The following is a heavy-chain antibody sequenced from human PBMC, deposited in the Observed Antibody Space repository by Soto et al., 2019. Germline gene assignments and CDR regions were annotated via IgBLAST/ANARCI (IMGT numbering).Heavy chain of an antibody. D-gene: IGHD5-18*01. CDR2: IGISTSSI. CDR3: ARGHSIDD. V-gene: IGHV3-48*01. Sequence: PGGSLRLSCAASGFTFSSYSMNWVRQAPGKGLEWLSYIGISTSSIYYADSVEGRFTISRDNAKNSLYLQMDSLRAEDTAVYYCARGHSIDDWGQGALVTVSS. CDR1: GFTFSSYS. J-gene: IGHJ4*02.